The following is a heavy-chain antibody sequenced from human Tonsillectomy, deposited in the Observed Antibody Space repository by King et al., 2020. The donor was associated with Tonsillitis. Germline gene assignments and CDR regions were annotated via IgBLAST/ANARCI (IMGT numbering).Heavy chain of an antibody. Sequence: VQLVESGGGLVQPGESLRLSCAASGFTFSSYSINWVRQAPGKGLEWVSCISSSRSTIYYADAVKGRFTISRDNAKNSLYLQMNSLRAEDTAVYYCARGLDYWGQGTLVTVSS. CDR3: ARGLDY. J-gene: IGHJ4*02. CDR1: GFTFSSYS. V-gene: IGHV3-48*01. CDR2: ISSSRSTI.